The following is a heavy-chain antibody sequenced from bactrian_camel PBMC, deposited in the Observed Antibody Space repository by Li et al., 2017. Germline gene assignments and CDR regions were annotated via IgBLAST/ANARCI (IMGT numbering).Heavy chain of an antibody. CDR1: GPLYHSYT. CDR2: IDGDGHT. J-gene: IGHJ4*01. V-gene: IGHV3S53*01. D-gene: IGHD1*01. CDR3: AADSRWVCYSASWSEYNY. Sequence: HVQLVESGGGLVQPGESLRLSCVASGPLYHSYTMGWFRQAPGKEREGVASIDGDGHTGYAASVKGRFTVSQDNAKNTLYLQMNSLKPEDTAMYYCAADSRWVCYSASWSEYNYWGQGTQVTVS.